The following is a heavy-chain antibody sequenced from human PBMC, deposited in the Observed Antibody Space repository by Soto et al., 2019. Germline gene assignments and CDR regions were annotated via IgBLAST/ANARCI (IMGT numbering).Heavy chain of an antibody. CDR3: ARQPSNGQWFV. CDR1: GYSFTSYW. D-gene: IGHD3-22*01. CDR2: TYPGDSDI. V-gene: IGHV5-51*01. Sequence: PVESLKISCKGSGYSFTSYWIGWVRQMPGKGLEWMAITYPGDSDIRYSPSFQGQVTISADKSISTAYLQWSSLKASDTAIYYCARQPSNGQWFVWGQGTTVTVSS. J-gene: IGHJ6*02.